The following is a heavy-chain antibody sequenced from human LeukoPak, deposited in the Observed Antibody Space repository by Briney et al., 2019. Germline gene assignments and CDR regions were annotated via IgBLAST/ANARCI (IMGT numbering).Heavy chain of an antibody. Sequence: GGSLRLSCAASGFTFSSYAMSGVRQAPGKGLEWVSAISGIGGSTYYADSVKGRFTISRDNSKTTLYLQMNSLRAEDTAVYYCAKMNRNYYDSSGYYYDWFDPWGQGTLVTVSS. D-gene: IGHD3-22*01. V-gene: IGHV3-23*01. CDR2: ISGIGGST. CDR3: AKMNRNYYDSSGYYYDWFDP. J-gene: IGHJ5*02. CDR1: GFTFSSYA.